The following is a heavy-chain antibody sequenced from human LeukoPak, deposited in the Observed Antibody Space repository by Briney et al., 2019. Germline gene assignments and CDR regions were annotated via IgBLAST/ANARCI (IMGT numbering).Heavy chain of an antibody. D-gene: IGHD3-22*01. J-gene: IGHJ3*02. Sequence: ASVKVSCKAFGYRFSSYGIIWVRQAPGQGLEWMGWISAYNGDTNSAQKFQGRVTMTTDTSASTAYMELRSLRPDDTAVYYCARPLTYYYDSNGRYAFEIWGQGTMVAVSS. CDR3: ARPLTYYYDSNGRYAFEI. CDR2: ISAYNGDT. V-gene: IGHV1-18*01. CDR1: GYRFSSYG.